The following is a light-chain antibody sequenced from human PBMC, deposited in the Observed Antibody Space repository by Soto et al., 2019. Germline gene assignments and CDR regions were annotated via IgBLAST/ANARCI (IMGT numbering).Light chain of an antibody. Sequence: IVLTQSAATLSVSPGERARLSCMARQGVSTYLSWYQQKPGLAPRLLMYETSRRATGIPARFSGSGSGTDFTLTISSLEPEDFAVYYCQQRNTWRDPFGQGTRLEI. J-gene: IGKJ5*01. CDR3: QQRNTWRDP. CDR2: ETS. V-gene: IGKV3-11*01. CDR1: QGVSTY.